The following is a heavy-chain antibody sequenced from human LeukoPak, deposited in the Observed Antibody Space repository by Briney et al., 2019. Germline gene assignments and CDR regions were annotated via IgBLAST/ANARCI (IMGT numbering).Heavy chain of an antibody. J-gene: IGHJ4*02. CDR1: GFTFSSYG. D-gene: IGHD2-21*02. Sequence: PGGSLRLSCAASGFTFSSYGMHWVRQAPGKGLEWVAVISYDGSNKYYADSVKGRFTISRDNSKNTLYLQMNSLRTEDTAVYYCANGRERSVTATPEFDYWGQGTLVTVSS. CDR3: ANGRERSVTATPEFDY. CDR2: ISYDGSNK. V-gene: IGHV3-30*18.